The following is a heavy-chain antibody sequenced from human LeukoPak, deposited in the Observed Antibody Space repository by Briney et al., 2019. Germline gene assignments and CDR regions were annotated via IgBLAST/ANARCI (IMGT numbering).Heavy chain of an antibody. V-gene: IGHV4-4*07. CDR2: IYTSGST. J-gene: IGHJ5*02. Sequence: MPSETLSLTCTVSGDSISSYYWSWIRQPPGKGLEWIGRIYTSGSTNYNPSLKSRVTMSVDTSKNQFSLKLSSVTAADTAVYYGAREPDIAAAPSWFDPWGQGTLVTVSS. CDR1: GDSISSYY. CDR3: AREPDIAAAPSWFDP. D-gene: IGHD6-13*01.